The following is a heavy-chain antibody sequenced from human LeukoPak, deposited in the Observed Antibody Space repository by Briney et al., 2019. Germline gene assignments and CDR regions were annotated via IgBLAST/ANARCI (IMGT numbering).Heavy chain of an antibody. D-gene: IGHD4-11*01. Sequence: SETLSLTCTVSGASISRGGYYWSWIRQHPGKGLEWFGYIYYTGTTYYNPSLKSRVSISADTSRNQFSLRLSSVTAADTAVYYCARVDYHYFDYWGQGTLVTVSS. V-gene: IGHV4-31*03. CDR3: ARVDYHYFDY. J-gene: IGHJ4*02. CDR1: GASISRGGYY. CDR2: IYYTGTT.